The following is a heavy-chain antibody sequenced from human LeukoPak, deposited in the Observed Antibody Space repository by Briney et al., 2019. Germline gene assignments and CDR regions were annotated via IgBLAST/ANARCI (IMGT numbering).Heavy chain of an antibody. CDR3: ARVGCSGDFCFDY. CDR1: GGSISSGGYS. D-gene: IGHD2-21*02. V-gene: IGHV4-31*03. CDR2: IYYSGTT. J-gene: IGHJ4*02. Sequence: SETLSLTCTVSGGSISSGGYSWSWIRQHPGKGLEWIGYIYYSGTTYYNPSLKSRVTISVDTSKNQFSLKLTSVTAADTAVYYCARVGCSGDFCFDYWGQGTLVTVSS.